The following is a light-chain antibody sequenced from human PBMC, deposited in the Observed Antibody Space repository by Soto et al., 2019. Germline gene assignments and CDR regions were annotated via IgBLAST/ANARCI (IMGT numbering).Light chain of an antibody. CDR1: QSVSSRY. CDR2: GAS. CDR3: QQYYSSHLT. Sequence: LVLTQSPGTLSLSQGERATLSCRASQSVSSRYLAWYQQKPGQAPRLLFSGASGRATDIPDRFSHRGSETDFNLTVNRLETEDFAVYYWQQYYSSHLTLGGGTKVEIK. V-gene: IGKV3-20*01. J-gene: IGKJ4*01.